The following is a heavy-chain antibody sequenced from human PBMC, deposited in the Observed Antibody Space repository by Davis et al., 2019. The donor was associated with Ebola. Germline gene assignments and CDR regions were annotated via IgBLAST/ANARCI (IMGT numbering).Heavy chain of an antibody. V-gene: IGHV7-4-1*02. J-gene: IGHJ4*02. CDR2: INTETGNP. D-gene: IGHD6-25*01. Sequence: ASVKVSCKASGYTFTNYAMNWVRQAPGQGLEWMGWINTETGNPTYAQGFTGRFDFSLDTSASTAYLQISSLQAEDTAVYYCARDYTGGWNRELDFWGQGTLVTVSS. CDR1: GYTFTNYA. CDR3: ARDYTGGWNRELDF.